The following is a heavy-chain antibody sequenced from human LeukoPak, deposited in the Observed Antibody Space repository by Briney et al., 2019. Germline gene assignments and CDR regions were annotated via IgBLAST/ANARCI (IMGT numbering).Heavy chain of an antibody. CDR1: GFTVSSNY. V-gene: IGHV3-7*03. Sequence: PGGSLRLSCAASGFTVSSNYMSWVRQAPGKGLEWVANINRDGSERYYVDSVKGRFTMSRDNANNSLYLQMSSLTVEDTAVYFCVRDRGPNSSGWLNWYFDLWGRGTLVTVS. CDR3: VRDRGPNSSGWLNWYFDL. CDR2: INRDGSER. D-gene: IGHD6-19*01. J-gene: IGHJ2*01.